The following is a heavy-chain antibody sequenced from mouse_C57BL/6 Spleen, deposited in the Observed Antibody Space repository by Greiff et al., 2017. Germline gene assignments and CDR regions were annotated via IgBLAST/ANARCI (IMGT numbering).Heavy chain of an antibody. V-gene: IGHV1-52*01. J-gene: IGHJ2*01. Sequence: QVQLQQPGAELVRPGSSVKLSCKASGYTFTSYWMHWVKQRPIQGLEWIGNIDPSDSETNYNQKFKDKATLTVDKSSITAYMQLSSLTSEYSAVYYCAIYGSYYFDYWGQGTTLTVSS. CDR3: AIYGSYYFDY. D-gene: IGHD2-2*01. CDR1: GYTFTSYW. CDR2: IDPSDSET.